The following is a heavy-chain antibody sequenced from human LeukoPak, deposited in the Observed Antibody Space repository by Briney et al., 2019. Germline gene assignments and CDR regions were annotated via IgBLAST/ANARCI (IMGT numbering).Heavy chain of an antibody. J-gene: IGHJ5*02. CDR2: MYYTGTT. D-gene: IGHD3-10*01. CDR1: GGSIRSLGYS. Sequence: PSETLSLTCSVSGGSIRSLGYSWGWIRQPPGKGLEWIASMYYTGTTYYNPSLKRRVTMSVDTSKNQFSLNLTSVTAADAAVFYCARSVRAYAGRGWFDPWGQGTLVTVSS. V-gene: IGHV4-39*07. CDR3: ARSVRAYAGRGWFDP.